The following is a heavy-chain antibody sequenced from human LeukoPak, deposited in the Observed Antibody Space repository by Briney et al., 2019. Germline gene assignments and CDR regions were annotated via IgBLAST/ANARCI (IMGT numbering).Heavy chain of an antibody. CDR2: ISGSGGSI. J-gene: IGHJ5*02. Sequence: GGSLRLSCAASGFTFSSYAMSWVRQAPGKGLEWVSAISGSGGSIYYADSVKGRFTISRDNSKNTLYLQMNSLRAEDTAVYYCAKEAFVVVVAASESDWFDPWGQGTLVTVSS. V-gene: IGHV3-23*01. CDR1: GFTFSSYA. CDR3: AKEAFVVVVAASESDWFDP. D-gene: IGHD2-15*01.